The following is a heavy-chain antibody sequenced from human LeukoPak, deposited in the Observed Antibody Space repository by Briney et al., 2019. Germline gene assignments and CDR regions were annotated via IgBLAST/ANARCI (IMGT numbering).Heavy chain of an antibody. D-gene: IGHD1-26*01. V-gene: IGHV4-59*12. Sequence: SETLSLTCTVSGGSISSYYWSWIRQPPGKGLEWIGYIYYSGSTNYNPSLKSRVTMSVDTSKNQFSLKLSSVTAADTAVYYCARDRERDAFDIWGQGTMVTVSS. CDR1: GGSISSYY. CDR3: ARDRERDAFDI. CDR2: IYYSGST. J-gene: IGHJ3*02.